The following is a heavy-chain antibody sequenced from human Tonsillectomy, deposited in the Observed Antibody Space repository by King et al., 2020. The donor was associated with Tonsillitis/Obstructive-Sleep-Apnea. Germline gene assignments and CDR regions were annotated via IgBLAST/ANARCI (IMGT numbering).Heavy chain of an antibody. CDR3: ARGVVGSGYYYHGMDV. Sequence: VQLVESGAEVKKPGASVKVSCKASGYTFTGYFMHWVRQAPGQGLEWMGXXNPNSGGTKYAQKFQGRVTMTRDXSISTAYMELSKLRSDDTAVYYCARGVVGSGYYYHGMDVWGQGTTVTVSS. CDR1: GYTFTGYF. D-gene: IGHD3-22*01. J-gene: IGHJ6*02. CDR2: XNPNSGGT. V-gene: IGHV1-2*02.